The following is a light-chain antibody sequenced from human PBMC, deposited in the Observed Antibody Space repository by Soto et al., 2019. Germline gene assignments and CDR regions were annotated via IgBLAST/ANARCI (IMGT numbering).Light chain of an antibody. V-gene: IGKV3-15*01. CDR3: QQYHDWPRT. Sequence: IVMTQSPATLSVSPGERATLSCRASQSVSSNLAWYQQKPGQAPRLLIYGASTRATGIPARFSGSGSGTEFTLTIGSLQSEDFAVYYCQQYHDWPRTFGQGTKVEIK. CDR1: QSVSSN. J-gene: IGKJ1*01. CDR2: GAS.